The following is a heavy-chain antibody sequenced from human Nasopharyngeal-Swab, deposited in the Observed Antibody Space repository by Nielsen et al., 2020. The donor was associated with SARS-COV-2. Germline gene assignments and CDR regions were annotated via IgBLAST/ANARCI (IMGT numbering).Heavy chain of an antibody. CDR1: GGSISSGGYS. CDR2: IYHSGST. Sequence: SETLSLTCAVSGGSISSGGYSWIWIRQPPGKGLEWIGYIYHSGSTYYNPSLKGRVTISVDRSKNQFSLKLSSVTAADTAVYYCARAKNRYFDYWGQGTLVTVSS. J-gene: IGHJ4*02. D-gene: IGHD1-14*01. V-gene: IGHV4-30-2*01. CDR3: ARAKNRYFDY.